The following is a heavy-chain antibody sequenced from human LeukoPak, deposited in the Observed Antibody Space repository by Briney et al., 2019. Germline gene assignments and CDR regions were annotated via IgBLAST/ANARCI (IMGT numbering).Heavy chain of an antibody. Sequence: PGGSLRLSCAASGFTFSSYEMNWVRQAPGKGLEWVSYISSSGSTIYYADSVKGRFTISRDNAKNSLYLQMNSLRDEDTAVYYCARREISSGWYVGAFDIWGQGTMVTVSS. V-gene: IGHV3-48*03. J-gene: IGHJ3*02. D-gene: IGHD6-19*01. CDR3: ARREISSGWYVGAFDI. CDR2: ISSSGSTI. CDR1: GFTFSSYE.